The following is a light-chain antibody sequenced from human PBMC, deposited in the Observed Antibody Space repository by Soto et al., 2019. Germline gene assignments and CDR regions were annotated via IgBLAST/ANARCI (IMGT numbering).Light chain of an antibody. CDR1: DSNIGSYS. V-gene: IGLV1-44*01. CDR2: TTY. Sequence: QSVLTQPHSVSGTPGQRLTVSCSGSDSNIGSYSVHWFQQLPGTAPKLLISTTYQRPSGVPERFSGSKSGTSASLAISGLQSEDEADYYCAAWDDSLNGHVCGTGTKVTVL. J-gene: IGLJ1*01. CDR3: AAWDDSLNGHV.